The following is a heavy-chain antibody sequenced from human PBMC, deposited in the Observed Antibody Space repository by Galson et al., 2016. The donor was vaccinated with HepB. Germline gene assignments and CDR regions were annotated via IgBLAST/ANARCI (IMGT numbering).Heavy chain of an antibody. J-gene: IGHJ4*02. CDR3: AKDRDGAYPDSFDY. V-gene: IGHV3-23*01. D-gene: IGHD4/OR15-4a*01. CDR2: ITTSGDRT. Sequence: SLRLSCAASGFTFSRYAMTWVRQAPGKGLEWVSGITTSGDRTLSADSVKGRFTVSRDNSKNTLFLQMNGLRAEDTAVYYCAKDRDGAYPDSFDYLGQGTLVTVSS. CDR1: GFTFSRYA.